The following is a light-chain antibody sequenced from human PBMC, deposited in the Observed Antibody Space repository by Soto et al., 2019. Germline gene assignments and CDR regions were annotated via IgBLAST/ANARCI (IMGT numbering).Light chain of an antibody. CDR2: GAS. J-gene: IGKJ1*01. CDR1: QGVSSTY. CDR3: QQFGGSSRT. V-gene: IGKV3-20*01. Sequence: EIVLTQSPGTLSLSPGERATLSCRASQGVSSTYLAWYQQKPGQAPRLLIYGASFRATGIPDRFSGSGSGTDFTLTISRLAPEDFAVYYCQQFGGSSRTFGQGTQVESK.